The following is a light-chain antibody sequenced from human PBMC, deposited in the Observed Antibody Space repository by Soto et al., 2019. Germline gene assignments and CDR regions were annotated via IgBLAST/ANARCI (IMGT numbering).Light chain of an antibody. J-gene: IGKJ1*01. CDR2: AAS. CDR1: QSISSYY. V-gene: IGKV3-20*01. Sequence: EIVLTQSPGTLSLSPGERATLSCRASQSISSYYLAWYQQRPGQAPRLLIHAASSRATGIPDRFSGSGSGTDFTLTISRLEPEDFAVYYCQQYGTTRPWTFGQGTKVEI. CDR3: QQYGTTRPWT.